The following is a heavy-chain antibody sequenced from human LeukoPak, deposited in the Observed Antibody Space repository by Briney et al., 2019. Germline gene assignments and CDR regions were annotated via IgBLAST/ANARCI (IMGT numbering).Heavy chain of an antibody. V-gene: IGHV4-39*07. CDR1: GGSISSSSYY. CDR3: AREIAVRSVGWFDP. D-gene: IGHD3-22*01. J-gene: IGHJ5*02. CDR2: IYYSGST. Sequence: SETLSLTCTVSGGSISSSSYYWGWIRQPPGKGLEWIGSIYYSGSTYYNPSLKSRVTISVDTSKNQFSLKLSSVTAADTAVYYCAREIAVRSVGWFDPWGQGTLVTVSS.